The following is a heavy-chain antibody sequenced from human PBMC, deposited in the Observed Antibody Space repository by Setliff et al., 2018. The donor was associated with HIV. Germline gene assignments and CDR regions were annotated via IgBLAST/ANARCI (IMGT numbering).Heavy chain of an antibody. CDR3: ARALYGDYGGDLNWLDP. Sequence: ASVKVSCKPSGYTFTTYGLSWVRQAPGQGLEWMGWIKTDSGSPTYAQGFTGRFVFSVDTSVTTAYLQISSLKAEDTAVYYCARALYGDYGGDLNWLDPWGQGTLVTVSS. CDR1: GYTFTTYG. CDR2: IKTDSGSP. J-gene: IGHJ5*02. V-gene: IGHV7-4-1*02. D-gene: IGHD4-17*01.